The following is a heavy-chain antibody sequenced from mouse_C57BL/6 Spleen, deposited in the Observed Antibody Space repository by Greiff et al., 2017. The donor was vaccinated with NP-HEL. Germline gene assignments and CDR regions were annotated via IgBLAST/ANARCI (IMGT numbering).Heavy chain of an antibody. J-gene: IGHJ2*01. V-gene: IGHV2-9-1*01. CDR1: GFSLTSYA. Sequence: VKLQQSGSGLVAPSQSLSITCTVSGFSLTSYAISWVRQPPGKGLEWLGVIWPGGGTTYNSALKSRLSISKDNSKSQVFLKMNSLQTDDTARYYCARIYYYGSSFDYWGQGTTLTVSS. CDR3: ARIYYYGSSFDY. D-gene: IGHD1-1*01. CDR2: IWPGGGT.